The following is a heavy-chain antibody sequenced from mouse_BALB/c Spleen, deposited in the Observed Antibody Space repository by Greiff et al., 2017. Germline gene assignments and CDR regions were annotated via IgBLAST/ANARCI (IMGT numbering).Heavy chain of an antibody. CDR1: GFSLTSYG. D-gene: IGHD4-1*01. CDR2: IWAGGST. V-gene: IGHV2-9*02. J-gene: IGHJ2*01. Sequence: VQGVESGPGLVAPSQSLSITCTVSGFSLTSYGVHWVRQPPGKGLEWLGVIWAGGSTNYNSALMSRLSISKDNSKSQVFLKMNSLQTDDTAMYYCARVDWDEDYFDYWGQGTTLTVSS. CDR3: ARVDWDEDYFDY.